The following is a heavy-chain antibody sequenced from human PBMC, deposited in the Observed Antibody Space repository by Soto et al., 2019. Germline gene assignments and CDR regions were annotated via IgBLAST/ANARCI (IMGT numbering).Heavy chain of an antibody. CDR1: GASISVHSYY. V-gene: IGHV4-39*01. Sequence: TSETLSLTCTVSGASISVHSYYWAWIRQPPGKGLEWIGSSYYSGTTYFNPSLKSRATISVDTSKNQFSLRLTSVTAADTAIYYFTRRYNWHDNYFDPWGPGAMVTVSS. CDR3: TRRYNWHDNYFDP. D-gene: IGHD1-20*01. CDR2: SYYSGTT. J-gene: IGHJ5*02.